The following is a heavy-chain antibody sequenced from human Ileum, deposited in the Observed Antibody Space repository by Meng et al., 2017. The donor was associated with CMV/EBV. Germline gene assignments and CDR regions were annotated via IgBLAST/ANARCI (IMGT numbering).Heavy chain of an antibody. CDR2: IFRTGTT. D-gene: IGHD2-15*01. CDR1: GDSVSNGDY. V-gene: IGHV4-38-2*01. CDR3: TRGPRQAATSIGP. J-gene: IGHJ5*02. Sequence: SETLSVTCAVSGDSVSNGDYWGWIRQPPGKELEFIGSIFRTGTTFVNPSLERRVSLSVDTSKNQFSLRLTSVTASDTAVYYCTRGPRQAATSIGPWGQGILVTVSS.